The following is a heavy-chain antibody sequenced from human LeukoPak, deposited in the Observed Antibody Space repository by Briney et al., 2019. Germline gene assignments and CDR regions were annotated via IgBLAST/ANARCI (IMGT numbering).Heavy chain of an antibody. V-gene: IGHV3-74*01. D-gene: IGHD3-10*01. CDR1: GFTFSSCW. J-gene: IGHJ4*02. CDR2: INSDGSST. Sequence: GGSLRLSCAASGFTFSSCWMHWVRQAPGKGLVWVSRINSDGSSTSYADSVKGRFTISRDNAKNTLYLQMNSLRAEDTAVYYCATTFYGSGSYPGYWGQGTLVTVSS. CDR3: ATTFYGSGSYPGY.